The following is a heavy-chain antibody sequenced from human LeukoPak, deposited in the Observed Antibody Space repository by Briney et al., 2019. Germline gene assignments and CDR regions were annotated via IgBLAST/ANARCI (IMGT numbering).Heavy chain of an antibody. CDR1: GGSISSYY. D-gene: IGHD3-3*01. CDR2: IYYSGST. J-gene: IGHJ4*02. V-gene: IGHV4-59*01. CDR3: ARGTLHDFWSGYYTYYFDY. Sequence: PSETLSLTCTVSGGSISSYYWSWIRQPPGMGLEWIGYIYYSGSTNYNPSLKSRVTISVDTSKNQFSLKLSSVTAADTAVYYCARGTLHDFWSGYYTYYFDYWGQGTLVTVSS.